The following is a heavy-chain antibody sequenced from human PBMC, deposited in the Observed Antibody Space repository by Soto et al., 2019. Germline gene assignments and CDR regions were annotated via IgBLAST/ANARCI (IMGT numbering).Heavy chain of an antibody. Sequence: EVQLLESGGGLVQPGGSLRLSCAASGFTFSSYAMRWVRQAPGKGLEWVSAISGSGGSTYYADSVKGRFTISRDNPKNTLYLQMNSLRAEDTAVYYCARRGSGSYYDYWGQGTLVIVSS. CDR3: ARRGSGSYYDY. J-gene: IGHJ4*02. D-gene: IGHD1-26*01. CDR1: GFTFSSYA. V-gene: IGHV3-23*01. CDR2: ISGSGGST.